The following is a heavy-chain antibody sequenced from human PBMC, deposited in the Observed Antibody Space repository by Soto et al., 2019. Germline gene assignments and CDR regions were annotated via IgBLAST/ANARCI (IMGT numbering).Heavy chain of an antibody. V-gene: IGHV3-30*18. CDR3: AKDFNYDSSGYYCDAFDI. J-gene: IGHJ3*02. CDR2: ISYDGSNK. Sequence: QVQLVESGGGVVQPGRSLRLSCAASGFTFSSYGMHWVRQAPGKGLEWVAVISYDGSNKYYADSVKGRFTISRDNSKNTRYMQMNSQRAEDTAVYYCAKDFNYDSSGYYCDAFDIWGQGTMVTVSS. CDR1: GFTFSSYG. D-gene: IGHD3-22*01.